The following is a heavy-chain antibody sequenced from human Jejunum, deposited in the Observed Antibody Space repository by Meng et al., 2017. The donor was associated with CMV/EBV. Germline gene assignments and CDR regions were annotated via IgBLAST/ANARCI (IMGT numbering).Heavy chain of an antibody. J-gene: IGHJ3*01. CDR2: ISSSSSYI. CDR3: TRRMNSNNDAFDF. V-gene: IGHV3-21*01. D-gene: IGHD4-11*01. CDR1: GFTFTSYS. Sequence: SGFTFTSYSMNWVRQAPGKGLEWVSSISSSSSYIYYADSVKGRFSISRDNSKNTVYLQMDSLSADDTAVYYCTRRMNSNNDAFDFWGQGTMVTVSS.